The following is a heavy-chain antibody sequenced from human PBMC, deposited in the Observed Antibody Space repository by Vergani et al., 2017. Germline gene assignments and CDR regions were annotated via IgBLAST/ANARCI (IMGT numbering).Heavy chain of an antibody. CDR1: GGSISSYY. J-gene: IGHJ6*03. CDR3: AGESVPGGTYYCYMDV. Sequence: QVQLQESGPGLVKPSETLSLTCTVSGGSISSYYWSWIRQPPGKGLEWIGYIYYSGSTNYNPSLKSRVTISVDTSKNQSSLKQSPVTAADAAVYYCAGESVPGGTYYCYMDVWGKGTTVTVSS. D-gene: IGHD3-16*01. V-gene: IGHV4-59*01. CDR2: IYYSGST.